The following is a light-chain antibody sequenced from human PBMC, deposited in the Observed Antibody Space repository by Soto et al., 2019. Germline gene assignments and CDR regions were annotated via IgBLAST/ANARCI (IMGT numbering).Light chain of an antibody. CDR3: QQRSTWPS. J-gene: IGKJ4*01. Sequence: EIVLTQSPATLSLSPGERATLSCRASQSVSSYLAWYQQKPGQAPRLLIYDASNRATGIPARFSGSGSGTDFTLTISSLEPEDFAVYYCQQRSTWPSFGGGTKGEIK. CDR2: DAS. V-gene: IGKV3-11*01. CDR1: QSVSSY.